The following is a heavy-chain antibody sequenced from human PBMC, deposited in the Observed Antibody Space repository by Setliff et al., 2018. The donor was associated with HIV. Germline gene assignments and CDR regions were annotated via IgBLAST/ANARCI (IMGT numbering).Heavy chain of an antibody. CDR3: ASQFLDVDNNYSPALGH. V-gene: IGHV3-7*03. D-gene: IGHD2-21*01. CDR1: GFMYNKFW. CDR2: VKQDGLDK. J-gene: IGHJ4*02. Sequence: GGSLRLSCEASGFMYNKFWMSWVRQAPGRGLEWVANVKQDGLDKSYADSVRGRFTISRDNAKKSLYLQMGSLRAEDTAIYYCASQFLDVDNNYSPALGHWGQGTLVTVSS.